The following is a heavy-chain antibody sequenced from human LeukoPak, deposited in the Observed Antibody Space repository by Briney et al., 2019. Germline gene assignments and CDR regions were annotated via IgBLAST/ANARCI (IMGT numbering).Heavy chain of an antibody. CDR3: ARGGREDGYNWGGFVDY. D-gene: IGHD5-24*01. CDR1: GYTFTTYA. CDR2: INTNTGNP. V-gene: IGHV7-4-1*02. Sequence: ASVKVSCKDSGYTFTTYAMNWVRQAPGQGLEWMGWINTNTGNPTYAQGFTGRFVFSLDTSVSTAYLQSSSLKAEDTAVYYCARGGREDGYNWGGFVDYWGQGTLVTVSS. J-gene: IGHJ4*02.